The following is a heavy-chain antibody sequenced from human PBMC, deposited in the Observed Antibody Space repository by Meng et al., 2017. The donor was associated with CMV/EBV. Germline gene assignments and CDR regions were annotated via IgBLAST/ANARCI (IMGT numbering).Heavy chain of an antibody. V-gene: IGHV4-39*07. Sequence: PREGGGPGVVKPSEPLFLTCTVSGGHIRSSSYYWGWIRQPPGKGLEWIGSIYYSGSTYYNPSLKSRVTISVDTSKNQFSLKLSSVTAADTAVYYCARDSAVAGVVDYWGQGTLVTVSS. J-gene: IGHJ4*02. CDR1: GGHIRSSSYY. CDR3: ARDSAVAGVVDY. D-gene: IGHD6-19*01. CDR2: IYYSGST.